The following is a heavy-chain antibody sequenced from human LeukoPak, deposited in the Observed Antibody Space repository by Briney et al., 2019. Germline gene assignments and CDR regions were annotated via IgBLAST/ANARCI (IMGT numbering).Heavy chain of an antibody. CDR3: ASRELSREDYYYYMDV. CDR2: IIPIFGTA. D-gene: IGHD5-24*01. V-gene: IGHV1-69*05. Sequence: SVKVSCKASGGTFSSYAISWVRQAPGQGLEWMGGIIPIFGTANYAQKFQGRVTITTDESTSTAYMELSSLRSEDTAVYYCASRELSREDYYYYMDVWGKGTTVTVSS. CDR1: GGTFSSYA. J-gene: IGHJ6*03.